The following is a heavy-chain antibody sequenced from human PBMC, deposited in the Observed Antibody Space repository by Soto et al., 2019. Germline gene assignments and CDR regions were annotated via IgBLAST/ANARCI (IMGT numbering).Heavy chain of an antibody. D-gene: IGHD3-22*01. CDR3: ARGKYYYDSSGYYPLGPYSAFDI. Sequence: GGSLRLSCAASGFTFSSYAMHWVRQAPGKGLEWVAVISYDGSNKYYADSVKGRFTISRDNSKNTLYLQMNSLRAEDTAVYYCARGKYYYDSSGYYPLGPYSAFDIWGQGTMVTVSS. J-gene: IGHJ3*02. CDR2: ISYDGSNK. CDR1: GFTFSSYA. V-gene: IGHV3-30-3*01.